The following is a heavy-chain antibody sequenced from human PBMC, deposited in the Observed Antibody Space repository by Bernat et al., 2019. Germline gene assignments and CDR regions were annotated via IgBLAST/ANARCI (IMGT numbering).Heavy chain of an antibody. D-gene: IGHD3-3*02. J-gene: IGHJ6*02. CDR1: GFTFSDYY. CDR2: ISSSSSYT. V-gene: IGHV3-11*06. CDR3: ARGNSISHHHYGMDV. Sequence: QVQLVESGGGLVKPGGSLRLSCAASGFTFSDYYMSWIRQAPGKGLDWVAYISSSSSYTNYADSVQGRFTISRDNSKNTLYLQMNSLRGEDTAVYYCARGNSISHHHYGMDVWGQGTTVTVSS.